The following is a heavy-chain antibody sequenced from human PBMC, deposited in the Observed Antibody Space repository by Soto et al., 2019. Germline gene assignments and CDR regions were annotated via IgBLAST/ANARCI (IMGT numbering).Heavy chain of an antibody. J-gene: IGHJ3*01. CDR3: ARSLPGTYGAFDL. Sequence: EVQLVDSGGGIVQPGGSLRLSCAASEFTFRSYWMHWVRQSPGKGLVWVSRISGDGSSTNYADSVKGRFTISRDNAKNTVYLQIDSLRAEDTAVYYCARSLPGTYGAFDLWGQGTMVTVSS. CDR2: ISGDGSST. V-gene: IGHV3-74*01. D-gene: IGHD1-7*01. CDR1: EFTFRSYW.